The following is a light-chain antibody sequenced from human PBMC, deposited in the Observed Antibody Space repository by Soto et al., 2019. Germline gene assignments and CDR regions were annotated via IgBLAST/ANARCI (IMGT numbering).Light chain of an antibody. V-gene: IGLV1-40*01. CDR3: QSYDDSLSVHYV. Sequence: QSALTQPPSVSGAPGQRVTISCTGSSSNIGSTYDVQWYQQPPGTAPKLLIHGNTDRPSGVPDRFSGSKSGTSASLAITGLQADDEADYYCQSYDDSLSVHYVFGTGTKVTVL. J-gene: IGLJ1*01. CDR1: SSNIGSTYD. CDR2: GNT.